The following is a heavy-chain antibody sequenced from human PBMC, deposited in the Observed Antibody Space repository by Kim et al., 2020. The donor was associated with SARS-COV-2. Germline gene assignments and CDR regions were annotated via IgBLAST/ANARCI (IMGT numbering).Heavy chain of an antibody. D-gene: IGHD6-13*01. Sequence: YSPSFQGQVTISADKSISTAYLQWSSLKASDTAMYYCARTAGYSSSWWYYWGQGTLVTVSS. J-gene: IGHJ4*02. CDR3: ARTAGYSSSWWYY. V-gene: IGHV5-51*01.